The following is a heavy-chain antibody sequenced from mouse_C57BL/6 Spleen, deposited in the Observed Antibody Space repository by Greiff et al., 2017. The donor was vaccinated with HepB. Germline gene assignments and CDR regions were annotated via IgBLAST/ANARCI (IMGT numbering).Heavy chain of an antibody. CDR2: IDPEDGET. CDR1: GFNIKDYY. J-gene: IGHJ2*01. CDR3: ARHSNYQYYFDY. V-gene: IGHV14-2*01. Sequence: VQLQQSGAELVKPGASVKLSCTASGFNIKDYYMHWVKQRTEQGLEWIGRIDPEDGETKYAPKFQGKATITADTSSNTAYLQLSSLTSEDTAVYYCARHSNYQYYFDYWGQGTTLTVSS. D-gene: IGHD2-5*01.